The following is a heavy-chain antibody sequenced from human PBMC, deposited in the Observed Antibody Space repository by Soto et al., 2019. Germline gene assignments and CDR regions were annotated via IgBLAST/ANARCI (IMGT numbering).Heavy chain of an antibody. Sequence: PWGSLRLSCTSSTFTFTTYAMSWVRQAPRKGLEWVSAISGSGDRTCYADSLKGRFTISRDNAKNTLYLQMNSLRVEDTAIYYFAEGVSGRSHYNLFDPWGQGTLVTVSS. D-gene: IGHD2-8*02. J-gene: IGHJ5*02. CDR3: AEGVSGRSHYNLFDP. CDR2: ISGSGDRT. V-gene: IGHV3-23*01. CDR1: TFTFTTYA.